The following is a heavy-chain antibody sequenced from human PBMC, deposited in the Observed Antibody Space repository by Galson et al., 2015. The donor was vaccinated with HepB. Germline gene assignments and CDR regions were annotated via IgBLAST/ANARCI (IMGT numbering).Heavy chain of an antibody. Sequence: LSLTCSVSHGSINNYYWSWIRQSPGNRLEWIGYIYYNGDTTYNPSLGYRVGMSVDTSINQVSLWLTSVTAADTAVYYCARHPGRGSVGYALDLWGQGTLVTVSA. CDR3: ARHPGRGSVGYALDL. CDR2: IYYNGDT. D-gene: IGHD2-2*01. J-gene: IGHJ4*02. CDR1: HGSINNYY. V-gene: IGHV4-59*08.